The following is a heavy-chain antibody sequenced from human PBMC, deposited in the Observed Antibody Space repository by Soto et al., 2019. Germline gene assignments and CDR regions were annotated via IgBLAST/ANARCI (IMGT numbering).Heavy chain of an antibody. CDR3: ARYWNYAYYYYGMDV. CDR2: ISSSSSYI. V-gene: IGHV3-21*01. J-gene: IGHJ6*02. Sequence: GGALRLSCAASGFTFSSYIMNWVRQAPGKGLEWVSSISSSSSYIYYADSVKGRFTISRDNAKNSLYLQMNSLRAEDTAVYYCARYWNYAYYYYGMDVWGQGTTVTVSS. D-gene: IGHD1-7*01. CDR1: GFTFSSYI.